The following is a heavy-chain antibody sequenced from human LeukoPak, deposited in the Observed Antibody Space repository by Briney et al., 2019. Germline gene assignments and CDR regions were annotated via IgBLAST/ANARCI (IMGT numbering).Heavy chain of an antibody. CDR3: ARGSYQLLW. CDR1: GFTFSSYW. J-gene: IGHJ4*02. CDR2: IKQDGSEK. Sequence: GGSLRLSCAASGFTFSSYWMTWVRQAPGKGQEWVAHIKQDGSEKYYVDSVKGRFTISRDNAKNSLYLQMNSLRAEDTAVYYCARGSYQLLWGGQGTLVTVSS. V-gene: IGHV3-7*01. D-gene: IGHD2-2*01.